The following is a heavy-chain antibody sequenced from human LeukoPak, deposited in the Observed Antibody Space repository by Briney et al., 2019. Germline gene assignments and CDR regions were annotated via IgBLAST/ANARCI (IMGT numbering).Heavy chain of an antibody. CDR1: GYSFTSYW. Sequence: GESLKISCKGSGYSFTSYWIGWVRQMPGKGLEWMGIIYPGDSDTRYSPSFQGQVTISADKSISTAYLQWSSLKASDTAMYYCARQNYDFWSGYSDYFDYWGQGTLVTVS. CDR3: ARQNYDFWSGYSDYFDY. D-gene: IGHD3-3*01. V-gene: IGHV5-51*01. CDR2: IYPGDSDT. J-gene: IGHJ4*02.